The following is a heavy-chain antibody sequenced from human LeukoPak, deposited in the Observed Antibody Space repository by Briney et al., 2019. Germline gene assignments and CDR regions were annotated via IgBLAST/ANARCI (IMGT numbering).Heavy chain of an antibody. Sequence: SETLSLTCTVSGDSISSYYWSRIRQPPGKGLEWIGDIYHSGSSNYNASLKSRVTISVDTSKNQFSLRLTSVTAADTAVYYCARTNLKPAGTYWYYYGMDVWGQGTTVTVSS. D-gene: IGHD6-13*01. CDR1: GDSISSYY. CDR2: IYHSGSS. V-gene: IGHV4-59*01. CDR3: ARTNLKPAGTYWYYYGMDV. J-gene: IGHJ6*02.